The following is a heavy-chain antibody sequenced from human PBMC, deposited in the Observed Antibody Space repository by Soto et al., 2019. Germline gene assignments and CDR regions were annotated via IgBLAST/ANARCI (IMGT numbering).Heavy chain of an antibody. V-gene: IGHV1-18*01. J-gene: IGHJ5*02. CDR3: ARDPRIATINWFDP. D-gene: IGHD6-13*01. CDR2: ISAHNGNT. Sequence: ASVKVSCKASGYTFTSYCISWVRQAPGQGLEWMGWISAHNGNTKYAQKLQGRVTMTTDTSTSTAYMELRSLRSDDTAVYYCARDPRIATINWFDPWGQGTLVTVSS. CDR1: GYTFTSYC.